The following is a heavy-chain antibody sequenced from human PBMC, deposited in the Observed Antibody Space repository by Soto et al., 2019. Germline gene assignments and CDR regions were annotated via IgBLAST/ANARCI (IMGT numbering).Heavy chain of an antibody. Sequence: SETLSLTCTVSGGSISSYYWSWIRQPPGKGLEWIGYIYYSGSTNYNPSLKSRVTISVDTSKNQFSLKLSSVTAADTAVYYCARRYGDCFDYWGQGALVTVSS. CDR1: GGSISSYY. V-gene: IGHV4-59*08. J-gene: IGHJ4*02. CDR2: IYYSGST. D-gene: IGHD4-17*01. CDR3: ARRYGDCFDY.